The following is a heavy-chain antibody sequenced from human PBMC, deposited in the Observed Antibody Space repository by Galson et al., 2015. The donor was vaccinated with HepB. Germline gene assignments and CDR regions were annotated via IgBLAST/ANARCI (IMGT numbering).Heavy chain of an antibody. CDR2: IGVNARRT. Sequence: SLRLSCAATGFTFSSLGMTWVRQAPGKGLECVAAIGVNARRTDYADSVKGRFTISRDNSRNMLYLRMNNLRAEDTAVYYCAKGTTDVDYWGQGTLVTVSS. D-gene: IGHD1-1*01. J-gene: IGHJ4*02. V-gene: IGHV3-23*01. CDR3: AKGTTDVDY. CDR1: GFTFSSLG.